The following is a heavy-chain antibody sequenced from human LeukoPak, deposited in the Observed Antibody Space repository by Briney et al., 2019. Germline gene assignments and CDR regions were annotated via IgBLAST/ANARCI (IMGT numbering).Heavy chain of an antibody. V-gene: IGHV1-8*03. D-gene: IGHD3-3*01. Sequence: GASVKVSCKASGYTFTSYDINWVRQATGQGLEWMGWMNPNSGNTGYAQKFQGRVTITRNTSISTAYMELSSLRSEDTAVDYCARWTPWDYDFMPAHYWGQGTLVTVSS. CDR1: GYTFTSYD. CDR3: ARWTPWDYDFMPAHY. J-gene: IGHJ4*02. CDR2: MNPNSGNT.